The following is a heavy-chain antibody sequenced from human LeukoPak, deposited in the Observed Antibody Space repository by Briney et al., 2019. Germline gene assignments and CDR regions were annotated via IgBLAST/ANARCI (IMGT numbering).Heavy chain of an antibody. CDR3: ARDRAFDI. Sequence: GSIXSYYXXXVRQPPGNVLECIGYIYYTGSTNYNPSLKSLVTISVYPSNNQFSLKLSSVTAADTAVYYCARDRAFDIWGQGTMVTVSS. V-gene: IGHV4-59*01. J-gene: IGHJ3*02. CDR1: GSIXSYY. CDR2: IYYTGST.